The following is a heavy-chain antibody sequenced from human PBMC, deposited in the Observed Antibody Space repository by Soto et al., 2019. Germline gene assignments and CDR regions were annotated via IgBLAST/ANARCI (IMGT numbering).Heavy chain of an antibody. CDR3: ASQDIVLVPAAPFDY. J-gene: IGHJ4*02. D-gene: IGHD2-2*01. Sequence: SSETLSLTCTVSGGSISSYYWSWIRQPPGKGLEWIGYIYYSGSTNYNPSLKSRVTISVDTSKNQFSLKLSSVTAADTAVYYCASQDIVLVPAAPFDYWGQGTLVTVSS. V-gene: IGHV4-59*01. CDR1: GGSISSYY. CDR2: IYYSGST.